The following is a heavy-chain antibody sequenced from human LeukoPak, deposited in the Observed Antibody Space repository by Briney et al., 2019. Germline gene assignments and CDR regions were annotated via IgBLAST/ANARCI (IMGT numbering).Heavy chain of an antibody. J-gene: IGHJ4*02. Sequence: QAGGSLRLSCAASGFTFSRHWMSWVRQAPGKGLEWVANMNQDGSEKYYVGSVKGRFTIFRENAKNSVHLQMNSLRVEDTAVYYCARYTRDTSGYWYYFDYWGEGTLVTVSS. V-gene: IGHV3-7*01. CDR3: ARYTRDTSGYWYYFDY. D-gene: IGHD3-22*01. CDR2: MNQDGSEK. CDR1: GFTFSRHW.